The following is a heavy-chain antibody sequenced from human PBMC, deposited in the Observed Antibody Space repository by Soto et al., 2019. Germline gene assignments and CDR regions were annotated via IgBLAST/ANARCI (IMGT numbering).Heavy chain of an antibody. V-gene: IGHV3-21*01. CDR2: ISSTTNYI. CDR3: ARESEDLTSNLDY. CDR1: GFTFTRYS. J-gene: IGHJ4*02. Sequence: GGSLRLSCAASGFTFTRYSMNWVRQAPGKGLEWVSSISSTTNYIYYADSMKGRFTVSRDNAKNSVYLEMNSLSAEDTAVYYCARESEDLTSNLDYWGQGTLVTVSS.